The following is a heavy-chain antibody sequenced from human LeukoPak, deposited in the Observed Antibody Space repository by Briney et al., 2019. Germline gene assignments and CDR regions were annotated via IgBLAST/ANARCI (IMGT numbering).Heavy chain of an antibody. Sequence: SETQSLTCAVYGGSFSGYYWSWIRQPPGKRLEWIGEINHSGSTNYNPSLKSRVTISVDTSKNQFSLKLSSVSATDTAVYYCARLCIAAAGRLGWFDPWGQGTLVTVSS. CDR3: ARLCIAAAGRLGWFDP. V-gene: IGHV4-34*01. J-gene: IGHJ5*02. D-gene: IGHD6-13*01. CDR1: GGSFSGYY. CDR2: INHSGST.